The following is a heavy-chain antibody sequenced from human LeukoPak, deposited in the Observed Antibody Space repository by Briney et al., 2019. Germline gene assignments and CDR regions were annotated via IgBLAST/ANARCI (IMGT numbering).Heavy chain of an antibody. CDR2: ISYDGSNK. D-gene: IGHD6-19*01. Sequence: GGSLRLSCAASGFTVSSNYMSWVRQAPGKGLEWVAVISYDGSNKYYADSVKGRFTISRHNSKNTLYLQMNSLRAEDTAVYYCAGPGIVSGTAYDYWGRGTLVTVSS. V-gene: IGHV3-30*03. CDR1: GFTVSSNY. J-gene: IGHJ4*02. CDR3: AGPGIVSGTAYDY.